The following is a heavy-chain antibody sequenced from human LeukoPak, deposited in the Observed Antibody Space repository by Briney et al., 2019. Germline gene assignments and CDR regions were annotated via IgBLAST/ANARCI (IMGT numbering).Heavy chain of an antibody. Sequence: SETLSLTCTVPGGSISSSSCSWGWIRQPPGKGLEWIGSIYYSGSTYYNPSLKSRVTISVDTSKNQFSLKLSSVTAADTAVYYCARASGIGVFVDYWGQGTLVTVSS. J-gene: IGHJ4*02. CDR2: IYYSGST. D-gene: IGHD3-10*01. CDR3: ARASGIGVFVDY. V-gene: IGHV4-39*01. CDR1: GGSISSSSCS.